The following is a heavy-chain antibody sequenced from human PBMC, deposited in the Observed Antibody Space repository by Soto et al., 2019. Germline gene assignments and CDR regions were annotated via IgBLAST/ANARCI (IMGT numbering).Heavy chain of an antibody. CDR2: IIPIFGTA. CDR1: GGTFSSYA. D-gene: IGHD3-3*01. Sequence: QVQLVQSGAEVKKPGSSVKVSCKASGGTFSSYAISWVRQAPGQGLEWMGGIIPIFGTANYAQKFQGRVTITADEFTSTAYMELRSLRSEDTAVYYCALRFLDWLSPVAAAFDYWGQGTLVTVSS. CDR3: ALRFLDWLSPVAAAFDY. J-gene: IGHJ4*02. V-gene: IGHV1-69*01.